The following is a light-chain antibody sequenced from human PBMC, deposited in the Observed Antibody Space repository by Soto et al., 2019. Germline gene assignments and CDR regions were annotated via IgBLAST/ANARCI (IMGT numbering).Light chain of an antibody. CDR1: SSNIGAVFD. Sequence: QSVLTQPPSVSGAPGQRVTISCTGSSSNIGAVFDVHWYQQVPGTAPKLLIYENTKRPSGVPDRFSGSKSGTSASLAITGLQGGELGYYYRPALLRRLGGWLFGGGTKLTVL. CDR2: ENT. V-gene: IGLV1-40*01. CDR3: PALLRRLGGWL. J-gene: IGLJ2*01.